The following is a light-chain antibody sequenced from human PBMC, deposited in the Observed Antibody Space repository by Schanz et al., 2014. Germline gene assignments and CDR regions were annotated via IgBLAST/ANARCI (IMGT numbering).Light chain of an antibody. CDR2: NTN. Sequence: QSVLTQPPSASGTPGQRVTISCSGSNSNIGRNVVNWYQQFPGTAPKLLIHNTNQRPSGVPDRFSGSKSGNTASLTISGLQAEDEADYFCSSYTSSSTVIFGGGTKLTVL. CDR1: NSNIGRNV. CDR3: SSYTSSSTVI. J-gene: IGLJ2*01. V-gene: IGLV1-44*01.